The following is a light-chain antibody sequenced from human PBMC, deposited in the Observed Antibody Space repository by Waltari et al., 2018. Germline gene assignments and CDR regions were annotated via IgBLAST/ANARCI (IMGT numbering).Light chain of an antibody. V-gene: IGKV4-1*01. CDR1: QSVLYSSNNKNY. J-gene: IGKJ4*01. Sequence: DIVMTQSPDPLAVSLGERATINCKSSQSVLYSSNNKNYLAWYQQKPGKPPKLLIYWASTRESGVPDRFSVSGSGTDFTLTINSLQAEDVAVYYCQQYYSTPGPTFGGGTKVEIK. CDR2: WAS. CDR3: QQYYSTPGPT.